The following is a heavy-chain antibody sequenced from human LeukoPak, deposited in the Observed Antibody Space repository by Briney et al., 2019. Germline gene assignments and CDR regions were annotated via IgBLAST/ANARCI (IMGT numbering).Heavy chain of an antibody. CDR1: GFTFSNAW. J-gene: IGHJ4*02. CDR3: TTKVLRYFDWLPPDDY. CDR2: IKSKTDGGTT. Sequence: GGSLRLSCAASGFTFSNAWMSWVRQAPGKGLEWVGRIKSKTDGGTTDYAATVKGRFTISRDDSKNTLYLQMDSLKTEDTTVYYCTTKVLRYFDWLPPDDYWGQGTLVTVSS. V-gene: IGHV3-15*01. D-gene: IGHD3-9*01.